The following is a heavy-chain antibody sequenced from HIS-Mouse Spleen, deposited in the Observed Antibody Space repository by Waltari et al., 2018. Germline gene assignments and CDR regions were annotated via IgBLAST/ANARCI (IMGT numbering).Heavy chain of an antibody. CDR2: IYYSGST. D-gene: IGHD6-13*01. CDR3: AREIPYSSSWYDWYFDL. V-gene: IGHV4-39*07. CDR1: GCSISSSSYY. Sequence: QLQLQESGPGLVKPSETLSLTCTVSGCSISSSSYYWGWIRQPPGKGLEWIGGIYYSGSTYYNPSLKSRVTISVDTSKNQFSLKLSSVTAADTAVYYCAREIPYSSSWYDWYFDLWGLGTLVTVSS. J-gene: IGHJ2*01.